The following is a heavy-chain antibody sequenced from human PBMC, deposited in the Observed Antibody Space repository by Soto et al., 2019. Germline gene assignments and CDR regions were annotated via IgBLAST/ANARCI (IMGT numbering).Heavy chain of an antibody. CDR2: ISFDGKNR. J-gene: IGHJ4*02. Sequence: QVQLVESGGGVVQPGKSLRLSCAASGFIFSNYGMHWVRQAPGKGLEWVALISFDGKNRNYADSVKGRFTIYRDNPKNTLYLEMNSLRPEETAFYYCAKVGGVVGGSEHPFFEYWGQGTLVTVSA. CDR3: AKVGGVVGGSEHPFFEY. V-gene: IGHV3-30*18. CDR1: GFIFSNYG. D-gene: IGHD2-15*01.